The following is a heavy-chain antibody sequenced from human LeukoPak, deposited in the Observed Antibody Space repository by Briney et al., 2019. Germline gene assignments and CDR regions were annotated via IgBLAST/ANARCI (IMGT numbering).Heavy chain of an antibody. D-gene: IGHD3-10*01. CDR3: ARVGLLWFGELLGAFDI. CDR1: GFTVSSNY. V-gene: IGHV3-66*01. CDR2: IYSGGST. J-gene: IGHJ3*02. Sequence: GGSLRLSCAASGFTVSSNYMSWARQAPGKGLEWVSVIYSGGSTYYADSVKGRFTISRDNSKNTLYLQMNSLRAEDTAVYYCARVGLLWFGELLGAFDIWGQGTMVTVSS.